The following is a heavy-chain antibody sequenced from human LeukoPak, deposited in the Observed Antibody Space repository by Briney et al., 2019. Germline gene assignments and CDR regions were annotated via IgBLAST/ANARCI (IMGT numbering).Heavy chain of an antibody. CDR1: GFPFSCYA. Sequence: GGPLSLFCAASGFPFSCYAMSWARAAPGKGLEWGSDISGCGASTYYTDSVKGRFTISRDNSKNTLYLQMNILRAEDTAVYYCAKVDPYGSGSYYRPDNWFDPWGQGTLVTVSS. CDR2: ISGCGAST. J-gene: IGHJ5*02. D-gene: IGHD3-10*01. V-gene: IGHV3-23*01. CDR3: AKVDPYGSGSYYRPDNWFDP.